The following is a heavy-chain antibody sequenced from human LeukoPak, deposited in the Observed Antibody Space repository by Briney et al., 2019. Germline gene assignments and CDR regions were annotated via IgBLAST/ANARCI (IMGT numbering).Heavy chain of an antibody. Sequence: PGGSLRLSCAASGFTFSTYSMNWVRQAPGKGIEWVSYISSDNNIRDYADSVKGRFTISRDNAKNSLYLQMNSLRAEDTAVYYCAITGTARVSWDYWGQGTLVTVSS. CDR3: AITGTARVSWDY. V-gene: IGHV3-48*01. J-gene: IGHJ4*02. CDR1: GFTFSTYS. CDR2: ISSDNNIR. D-gene: IGHD2-21*02.